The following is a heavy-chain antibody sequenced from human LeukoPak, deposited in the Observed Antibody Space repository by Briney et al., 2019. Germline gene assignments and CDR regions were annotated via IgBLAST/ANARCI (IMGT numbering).Heavy chain of an antibody. CDR1: GGTFSSYA. CDR2: IIPIFGTA. Sequence: SVKVSCKASGGTFSSYAISWVRQAPGQGLEWMGGIIPIFGTANYAQKFQGRVTITADESTSTAYMELSSLRSEDTAVYYCARVGSWQYNWFDPWGQGTLVTVSS. D-gene: IGHD6-13*01. CDR3: ARVGSWQYNWFDP. J-gene: IGHJ5*02. V-gene: IGHV1-69*01.